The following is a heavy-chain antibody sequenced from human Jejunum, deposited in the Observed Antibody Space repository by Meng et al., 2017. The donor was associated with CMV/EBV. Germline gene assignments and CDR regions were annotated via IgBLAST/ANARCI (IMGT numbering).Heavy chain of an antibody. D-gene: IGHD1-26*01. V-gene: IGHV3-72*01. CDR2: IRNKANSYTT. CDR3: TTEAYGGSYNY. Sequence: AASGFSFSDNYMDWVRQAPGKGLEWVGRIRNKANSYTTEYAASVKGRFTISRDDSKNTLYLQMNSLKTEDTAVYYCTTEAYGGSYNYWGQGTLVTVSS. CDR1: GFSFSDNY. J-gene: IGHJ4*02.